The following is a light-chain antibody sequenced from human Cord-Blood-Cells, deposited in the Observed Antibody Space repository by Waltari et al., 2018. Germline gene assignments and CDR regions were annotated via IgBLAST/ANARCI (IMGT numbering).Light chain of an antibody. CDR3: QQSYSTPFT. V-gene: IGKV1-39*01. J-gene: IGKJ3*01. CDR2: AAS. CDR1: QSISSY. Sequence: DIQMTQSPSSLSASLGDRVTITCRASQSISSYLNWYQQKPGKAPKLLIYAASSLQSGVPSRFSGSGSGTEFTLTISSLQPEDFATYYCQQSYSTPFTFGPGTKVDIK.